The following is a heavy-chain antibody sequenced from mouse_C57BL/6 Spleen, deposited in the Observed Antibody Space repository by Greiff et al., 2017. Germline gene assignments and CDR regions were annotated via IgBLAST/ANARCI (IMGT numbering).Heavy chain of an antibody. Sequence: QVQLKQSGPELVKPGASVKISCKASGYAFSSSWMNWVKQRPGKGLEWIGRIYPGDGDTNYNGKFKGKATLTADKSSSTAYMQLSSLTSEDSAVYFCSQDIYYYGSCDYWGQGTTLTVSA. CDR3: SQDIYYYGSCDY. V-gene: IGHV1-82*01. CDR1: GYAFSSSW. J-gene: IGHJ2*01. D-gene: IGHD1-1*01. CDR2: IYPGDGDT.